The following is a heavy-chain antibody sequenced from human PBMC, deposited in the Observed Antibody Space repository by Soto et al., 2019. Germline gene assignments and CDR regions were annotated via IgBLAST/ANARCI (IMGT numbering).Heavy chain of an antibody. D-gene: IGHD3-3*01. CDR1: VFTFSSYS. CDR2: ISTTSSSI. Sequence: PRGSLRLSCAASVFTFSSYSMNWFRQAPGKGLEWISYISTTSSSIYYADSVKGRFTISRDNAKNSLFLQMNSLRDEDTAVYYCARKGVAFDYWGQGALVTVSS. V-gene: IGHV3-48*02. CDR3: ARKGVAFDY. J-gene: IGHJ4*02.